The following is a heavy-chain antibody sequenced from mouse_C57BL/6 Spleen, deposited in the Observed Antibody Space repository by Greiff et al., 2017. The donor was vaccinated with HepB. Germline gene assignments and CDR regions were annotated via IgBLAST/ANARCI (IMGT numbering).Heavy chain of an antibody. CDR1: GYSITSGYY. V-gene: IGHV3-6*01. CDR3: AREVGRDWYFDV. D-gene: IGHD4-1*01. J-gene: IGHJ1*03. Sequence: ESGPGLVKPSQSLSLTCSVTGYSITSGYYWNWIRQFPGNKLEWMGYISYDGSNNYNPSLKNRISITRDTSKNQFFLKLNSVTTEDTATYYCAREVGRDWYFDVWGTGTTVTVSS. CDR2: ISYDGSN.